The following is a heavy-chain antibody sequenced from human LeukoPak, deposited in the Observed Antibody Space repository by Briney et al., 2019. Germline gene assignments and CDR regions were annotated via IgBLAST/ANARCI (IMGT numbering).Heavy chain of an antibody. CDR3: TTMLFGELLH. Sequence: PGRSLRLSCAASGFTFSNAWMSWVRQAPGKGLEWFGLIKSKSDGGTTDYITPVKVRFTISRDDSKNTLYLQMNSLKAEASALYYCTTMLFGELLHWGQGALVTVSS. D-gene: IGHD3-10*01. V-gene: IGHV3-15*01. CDR1: GFTFSNAW. CDR2: IKSKSDGGTT. J-gene: IGHJ4*02.